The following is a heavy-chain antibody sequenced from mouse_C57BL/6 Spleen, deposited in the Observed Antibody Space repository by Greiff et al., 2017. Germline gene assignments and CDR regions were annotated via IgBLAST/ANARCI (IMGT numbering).Heavy chain of an antibody. CDR1: GYTFTDYY. D-gene: IGHD1-1*01. CDR3: ARSRGSSYNYAMDY. J-gene: IGHJ4*01. CDR2: INPNNGGT. Sequence: VQLQQSGPELVKPGASVKISCKASGYTFTDYYMNWVKQSHGKSLEWIGDINPNNGGTSYNQKFKGKATLTVDKSSSTAYMELRSLTSEDSAVXYCARSRGSSYNYAMDYWGQGTSVTVSS. V-gene: IGHV1-26*01.